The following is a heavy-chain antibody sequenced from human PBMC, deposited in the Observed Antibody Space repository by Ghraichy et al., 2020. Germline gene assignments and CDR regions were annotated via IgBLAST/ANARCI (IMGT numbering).Heavy chain of an antibody. CDR2: ISFDGSNK. Sequence: GGSLRLSCAASGFTFSSYGMHWVRQAPGKGLEWVAVISFDGSNKYYADSVKGRFTISRDNSKNTLYLQMNSLRAEDTAVYYCAKDLGYYDSSGYPWGQGTLVTVSS. J-gene: IGHJ4*02. V-gene: IGHV3-30*18. D-gene: IGHD3-22*01. CDR1: GFTFSSYG. CDR3: AKDLGYYDSSGYP.